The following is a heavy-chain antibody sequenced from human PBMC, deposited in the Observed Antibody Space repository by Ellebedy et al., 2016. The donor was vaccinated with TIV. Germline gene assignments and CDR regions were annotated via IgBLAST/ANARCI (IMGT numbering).Heavy chain of an antibody. D-gene: IGHD3-22*01. CDR2: IHPAGVST. Sequence: AASVKVSCKASGDTFTGHYVHWVRQAPGQGLEWMGVIHPAGVSTDYAQRLRGRLTLTRDTSTSTVYMELSSLKSDDTAVYYCAKASGSSGNTNYYFDYWGQGTLVTVSS. V-gene: IGHV1-46*04. CDR3: AKASGSSGNTNYYFDY. CDR1: GDTFTGHY. J-gene: IGHJ4*02.